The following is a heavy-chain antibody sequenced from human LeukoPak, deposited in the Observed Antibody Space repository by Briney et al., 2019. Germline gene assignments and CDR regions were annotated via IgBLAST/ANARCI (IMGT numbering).Heavy chain of an antibody. D-gene: IGHD4-17*01. CDR2: ISYDGSNK. CDR3: ARDGLVGPYGDPVH. J-gene: IGHJ4*02. Sequence: GGSLRLSCAASGFTFSSYAMHWVRQAPGKGLEWVAVISYDGSNKYYADSVKGRLTISRDNSKNTLYLQMNSLRAEDTAVYYCARDGLVGPYGDPVHWGQGTLVTVSS. CDR1: GFTFSSYA. V-gene: IGHV3-30-3*01.